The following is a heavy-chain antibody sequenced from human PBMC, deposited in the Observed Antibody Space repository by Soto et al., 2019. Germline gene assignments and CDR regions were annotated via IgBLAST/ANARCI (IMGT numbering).Heavy chain of an antibody. D-gene: IGHD6-13*01. CDR3: AKAIEQHLVRHALDM. CDR1: GFTFSDYA. J-gene: IGHJ3*02. Sequence: VQLVESGGGVVQPGRSLRLSCAASGFTFSDYAMHWVRQAPGKGLEWVAVVSHDGRNTHYADSVKGRFTISRDSSKNTVYLQINSLRAEDTAIYYCAKAIEQHLVRHALDMWGQGTKVTVSS. CDR2: VSHDGRNT. V-gene: IGHV3-30*18.